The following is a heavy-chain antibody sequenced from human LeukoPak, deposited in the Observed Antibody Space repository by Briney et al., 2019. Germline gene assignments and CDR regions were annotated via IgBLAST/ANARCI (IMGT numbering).Heavy chain of an antibody. CDR1: GFSFNNYA. V-gene: IGHV3-23*01. D-gene: IGHD1-14*01. CDR3: ARDRKYYYYMDV. Sequence: GGSLRLSCVDSGFSFNNYAMTWVRQAPGKGLEWVSVISGSGAITYYADSVKGRFTISRDNSKNTLYLQMNSLRAEDTAVYYCARDRKYYYYMDVWGKGTTVTVSS. CDR2: ISGSGAIT. J-gene: IGHJ6*03.